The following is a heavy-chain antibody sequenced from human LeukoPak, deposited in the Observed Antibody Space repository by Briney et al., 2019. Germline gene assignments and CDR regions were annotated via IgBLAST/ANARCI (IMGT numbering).Heavy chain of an antibody. V-gene: IGHV1-69*04. Sequence: SVKVSCKASGGTFSSYAISWVRPAPGQGLEWMGRIIPILGIANYAQKFQGRVTITADKSTSTAYMELSSLRSEDTAVYYCARPYRRDAFDIWGQGTMVTVSS. CDR1: GGTFSSYA. CDR2: IIPILGIA. J-gene: IGHJ3*02. CDR3: ARPYRRDAFDI. D-gene: IGHD1-14*01.